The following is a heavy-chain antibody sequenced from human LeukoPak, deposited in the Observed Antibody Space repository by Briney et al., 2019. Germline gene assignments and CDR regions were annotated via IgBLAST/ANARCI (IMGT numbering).Heavy chain of an antibody. CDR2: IKVDGSEK. CDR1: GFTFSIYW. V-gene: IGHV3-7*01. CDR3: ARGLPYYDV. J-gene: IGHJ4*02. D-gene: IGHD3-10*02. Sequence: GGSLRLSCAASGFTFSIYWMSWVRQAPGKGLEWVANIKVDGSEKYYVDSVKGRFTISRDNAKNSLYLQMNSLRAEDTAVYYCARGLPYYDVWGPGTLVTVSS.